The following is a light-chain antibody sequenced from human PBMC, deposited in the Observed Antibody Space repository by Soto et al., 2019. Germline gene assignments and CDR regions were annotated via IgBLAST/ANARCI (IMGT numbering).Light chain of an antibody. CDR3: CSSAPESSYV. V-gene: IGLV2-23*01. J-gene: IGLJ1*01. Sequence: QSALAQPASVSGSPGQSITISCTGTSSDVGAYDAVSWYQRHPGKAPQVIIYRGTKRPSGVSTRFSGSVSGNTASLTVSGLQAEDEAEYFCCSSAPESSYVFGTGTKVNVL. CDR2: RGT. CDR1: SSDVGAYDA.